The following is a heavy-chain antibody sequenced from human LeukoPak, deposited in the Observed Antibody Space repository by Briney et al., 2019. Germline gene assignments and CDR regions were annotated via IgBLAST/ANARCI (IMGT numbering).Heavy chain of an antibody. V-gene: IGHV4-4*07. Sequence: SETLSLTCTVSGGSISSYYWSWIRQPAGKGLEWIGRTYTSESTNYNPSLKSRVTMSVDTSKNQFSLKLSSVTAADTAVYYCARETGTSRYFDYWDQGTLVTVSS. D-gene: IGHD3/OR15-3a*01. J-gene: IGHJ4*02. CDR2: TYTSEST. CDR3: ARETGTSRYFDY. CDR1: GGSISSYY.